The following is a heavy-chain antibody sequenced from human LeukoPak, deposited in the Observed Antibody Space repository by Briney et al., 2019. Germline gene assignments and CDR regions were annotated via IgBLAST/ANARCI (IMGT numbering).Heavy chain of an antibody. Sequence: PGGSLRLSCAASGFTFTNSWMAWVRQAPGKGLEWVANIKQDGSTKHYADSLKGRFTISRDNPKNSLYLQMNNLRADDTAVYYCTRDTDGSLDYWGQGILVNVAS. D-gene: IGHD1-26*01. J-gene: IGHJ4*02. CDR1: GFTFTNSW. CDR2: IKQDGSTK. CDR3: TRDTDGSLDY. V-gene: IGHV3-7*01.